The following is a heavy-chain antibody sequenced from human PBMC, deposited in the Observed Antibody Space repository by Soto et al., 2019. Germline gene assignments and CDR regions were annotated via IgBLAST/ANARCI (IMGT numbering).Heavy chain of an antibody. CDR2: ISGSGGSI. CDR3: AKVDYAVAGHLFAY. J-gene: IGHJ4*02. CDR1: GFTFSNYA. D-gene: IGHD6-19*01. Sequence: GGSRRLSCAASGFTFSNYAMSWVRQAPGKGLEWVSAISGSGGSIYYADSVKGRFTVSRDNSKNTLYLQMNSLRAEDTAVYYCAKVDYAVAGHLFAYWGQGTLVTVSS. V-gene: IGHV3-23*01.